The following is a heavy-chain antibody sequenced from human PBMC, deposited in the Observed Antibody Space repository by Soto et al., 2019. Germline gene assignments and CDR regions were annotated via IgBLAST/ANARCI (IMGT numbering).Heavy chain of an antibody. CDR3: AKESIVGAFDI. J-gene: IGHJ3*02. CDR2: INSDGSST. V-gene: IGHV3-74*01. CDR1: GFTFSSYW. D-gene: IGHD3-16*02. Sequence: GGSLRLSCAASGFTFSSYWMHWVRQAPGKGLVWVSRINSDGSSTSYADSVKGRFTISRDNAKNTLYLQMNSLRAEDTAVYYCAKESIVGAFDIWGQGTMVTVSS.